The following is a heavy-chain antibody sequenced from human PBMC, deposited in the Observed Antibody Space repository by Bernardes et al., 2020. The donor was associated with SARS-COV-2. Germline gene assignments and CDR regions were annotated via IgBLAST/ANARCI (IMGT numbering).Heavy chain of an antibody. J-gene: IGHJ6*02. CDR3: ARFRGGCSSTSCYWYHGMDV. CDR2: INAGNGNT. V-gene: IGHV1-3*01. CDR1: GYTFTSYA. D-gene: IGHD2-2*01. Sequence: ASVKVSCKASGYTFTSYAMHWVRQAPGQRLEWMGWINAGNGNTKYSQKFQGRVTITRDTSASTAYMELSSLRSEDTAVYYCARFRGGCSSTSCYWYHGMDVWGQGTTVTVSS.